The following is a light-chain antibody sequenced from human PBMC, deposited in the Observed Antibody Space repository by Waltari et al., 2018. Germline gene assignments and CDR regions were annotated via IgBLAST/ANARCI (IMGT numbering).Light chain of an antibody. CDR1: QSIGRY. Sequence: EIVLTQSPGTLSLSPGERATLSCRASQSIGRYLVWYQQKPGQAPRLLIDGASSRAAGSPDRFSGSGSGTDFSLTISRLEPEDFAVYYCQNHERLPAVFGQGTKVEIK. CDR2: GAS. J-gene: IGKJ1*01. V-gene: IGKV3-20*01. CDR3: QNHERLPAV.